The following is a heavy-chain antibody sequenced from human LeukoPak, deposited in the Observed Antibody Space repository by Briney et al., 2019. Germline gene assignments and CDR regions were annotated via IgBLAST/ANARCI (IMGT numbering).Heavy chain of an antibody. CDR1: GGSISGFY. J-gene: IGHJ4*02. D-gene: IGHD2-2*01. CDR2: IYYSGST. Sequence: SETLSLTCTVSGGSISGFYWSWIRQPPGKGLEWIGDIYYSGSTNYNPSLKSRLTISVDTSKNQFSLKLSSVTAADTAVYYCARVRGYCSSTICYRYYFDYWGQGTLVTVSS. V-gene: IGHV4-59*08. CDR3: ARVRGYCSSTICYRYYFDY.